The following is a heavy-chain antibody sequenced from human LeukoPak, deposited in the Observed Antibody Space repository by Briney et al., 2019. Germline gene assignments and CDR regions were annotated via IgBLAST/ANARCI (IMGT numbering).Heavy chain of an antibody. D-gene: IGHD5-24*01. CDR3: ASDTREMPKTFRIDY. CDR2: INPSGGST. CDR1: GYTFTIYY. J-gene: IGHJ4*02. V-gene: IGHV1-46*01. Sequence: ASVTVSFKGSGYTFTIYYMHWVRQAPGQGREGMGIINPSGGSTRYAQKFQGRVTMTRDTSTSTVYLELSSLRSEDTAVYYCASDTREMPKTFRIDYWGQGTLVTVSS.